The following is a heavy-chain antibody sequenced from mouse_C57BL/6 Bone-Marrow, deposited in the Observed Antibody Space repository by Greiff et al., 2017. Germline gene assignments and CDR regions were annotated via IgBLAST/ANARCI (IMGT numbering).Heavy chain of an antibody. V-gene: IGHV5-17*01. Sequence: EVQVVESGGGLVKPGGSLKLSCAASGFTFSDYGMHWVRQAPEKGLEWVAYISSGSSTIYYAATVKGRFTISRDNAKNTLFLQMTSRRSEDTAMYYCARFNWDYFDHWGQGTTLTVSS. CDR3: ARFNWDYFDH. J-gene: IGHJ2*01. CDR1: GFTFSDYG. CDR2: ISSGSSTI. D-gene: IGHD4-1*02.